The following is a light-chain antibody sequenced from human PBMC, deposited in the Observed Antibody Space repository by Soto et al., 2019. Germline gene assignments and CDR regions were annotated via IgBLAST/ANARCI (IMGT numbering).Light chain of an antibody. Sequence: QSALTQPASVSGSPGQSITISCTGTSSDVGNYNYVSWYQQYPGRVPKLLIYMVSNRPSGVSNRFSGSKSGNTASLTISGLQADDEADYYCTSFSTGSSYVIFGGGTKVTVL. J-gene: IGLJ2*01. CDR3: TSFSTGSSYVI. V-gene: IGLV2-14*01. CDR2: MVS. CDR1: SSDVGNYNY.